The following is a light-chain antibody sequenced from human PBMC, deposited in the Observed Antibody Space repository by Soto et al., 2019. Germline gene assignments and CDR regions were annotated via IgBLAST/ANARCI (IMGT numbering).Light chain of an antibody. CDR3: RHYNNWPPET. V-gene: IGKV3-15*01. Sequence: IGLTQSPVAMALSPGERATLSCGASDGVGRSLAWFQQRPGQAPRLLIYDASTRATGIPARFSGSGSGTEFNLTISSLQSEDFAIYYCRHYNNWPPETFGQATKVDIK. CDR2: DAS. CDR1: DGVGRS. J-gene: IGKJ1*01.